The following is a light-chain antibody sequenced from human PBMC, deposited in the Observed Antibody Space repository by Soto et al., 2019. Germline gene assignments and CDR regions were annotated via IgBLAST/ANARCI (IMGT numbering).Light chain of an antibody. CDR1: SSNIGAYNY. CDR3: SSQAASHV. Sequence: QSALTQPPSASGSPGQSVAISCTGTSSNIGAYNYVSWYQQHPGKVPKLIIYEVNKRPSGVPDRFSGSKSGNTASLTVSGLQAEDAADYYWSSQAASHVLGGGTKLTVL. CDR2: EVN. J-gene: IGLJ3*02. V-gene: IGLV2-8*01.